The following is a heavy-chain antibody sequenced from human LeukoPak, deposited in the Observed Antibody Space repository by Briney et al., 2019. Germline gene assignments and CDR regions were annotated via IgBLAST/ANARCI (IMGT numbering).Heavy chain of an antibody. CDR2: IYSGGST. D-gene: IGHD2-2*01. Sequence: GGSLRLSCAASGFTVSSNYMSWVRQAPGKGLEWVSVIYSGGSTYYADSVKGRFTISRDNSKNTLYLQMNSLRAEDTAVYYCARDPGHSSNRGDYWGQGTLVTVSS. V-gene: IGHV3-53*01. CDR1: GFTVSSNY. J-gene: IGHJ4*02. CDR3: ARDPGHSSNRGDY.